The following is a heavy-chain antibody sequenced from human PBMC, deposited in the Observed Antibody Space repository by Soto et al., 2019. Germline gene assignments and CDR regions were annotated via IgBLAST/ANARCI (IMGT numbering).Heavy chain of an antibody. Sequence: GGSLRLSCAASGFTFSSYGMHWVRQAPGKGLEWVAVIWYDGSNKYYADSVKGRFTISRDNSKNTLYLQMNSLRAEDTAVYYCARELLVNSGYDRGFDYWGQGTLVTVSS. CDR3: ARELLVNSGYDRGFDY. D-gene: IGHD5-12*01. CDR2: IWYDGSNK. CDR1: GFTFSSYG. V-gene: IGHV3-33*01. J-gene: IGHJ4*02.